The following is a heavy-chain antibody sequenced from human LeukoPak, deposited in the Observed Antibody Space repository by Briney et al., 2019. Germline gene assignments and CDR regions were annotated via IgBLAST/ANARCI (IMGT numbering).Heavy chain of an antibody. V-gene: IGHV1-69*04. CDR1: GYTFTSYY. CDR3: AREFGDSSGYYYYYYGMDV. CDR2: IIPILGIA. J-gene: IGHJ6*02. Sequence: SVKVSCKASGYTFTSYYMHWVRQAPGQGLEWMGRIIPILGIANYAQKFQGRVTITADKSTSTAYMELSSLRSEDTAVYYCAREFGDSSGYYYYYYGMDVWGQGTTVTVSS. D-gene: IGHD3-22*01.